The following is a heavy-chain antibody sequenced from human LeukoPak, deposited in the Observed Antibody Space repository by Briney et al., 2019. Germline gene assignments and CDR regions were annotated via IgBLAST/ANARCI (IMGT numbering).Heavy chain of an antibody. Sequence: PGGSLRLSCAASGFTFSSYAMHWVRQAPGKGLEWVSSINSSGSHTLYADSVKGRFTISRDSAKNSLYLQMYSLRAEDTAVYYCARANYYVSSGYPLDLWGQGTLVTVSS. CDR1: GFTFSSYA. CDR3: ARANYYVSSGYPLDL. CDR2: INSSGSHT. D-gene: IGHD3-22*01. V-gene: IGHV3-21*01. J-gene: IGHJ5*02.